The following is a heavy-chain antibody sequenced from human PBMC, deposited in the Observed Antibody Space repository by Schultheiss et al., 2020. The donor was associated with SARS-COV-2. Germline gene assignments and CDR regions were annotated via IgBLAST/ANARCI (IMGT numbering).Heavy chain of an antibody. Sequence: GGSLRLSCAASGFTFSSYGMHWVRQAPGKGLEWVANIKQDGSEKYYADSVKGRFTISRDNSKNTLYLQMNSLRAEDTAVYYCARDRGSSFGYWGQGTLVTVSS. V-gene: IGHV3-33*08. CDR2: IKQDGSEK. CDR3: ARDRGSSFGY. D-gene: IGHD6-13*01. J-gene: IGHJ4*02. CDR1: GFTFSSYG.